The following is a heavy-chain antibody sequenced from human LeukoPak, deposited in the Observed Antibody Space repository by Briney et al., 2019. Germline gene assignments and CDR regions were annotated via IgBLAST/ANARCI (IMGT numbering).Heavy chain of an antibody. Sequence: SETLSLTCTVSGDSISSSSYYWGWIRQPPGKGLEWIGSIYYSGSTYYNPSLKSRVTISVDTSKNQFSLKLSSVTAADTAVYYCARTGAATASDYWGQGTLVTVSS. CDR3: ARTGAATASDY. CDR1: GDSISSSSYY. CDR2: IYYSGST. J-gene: IGHJ4*02. D-gene: IGHD7-27*01. V-gene: IGHV4-39*07.